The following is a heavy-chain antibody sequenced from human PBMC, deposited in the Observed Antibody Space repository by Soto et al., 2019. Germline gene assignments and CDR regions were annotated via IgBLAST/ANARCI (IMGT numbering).Heavy chain of an antibody. J-gene: IGHJ6*03. CDR3: ARADNSDIAVAGTVRYYYYMDV. CDR2: IWYDGSNK. V-gene: IGHV3-33*01. Sequence: QVQLVESGGGVVQPGRSLRLSCAASGFTFSSYGMHWVRQAPGKGLEWVAVIWYDGSNKYYADSVKGRFTISRDNSKNTLYLQMNSLRAEDTAVYSCARADNSDIAVAGTVRYYYYMDVWGNGTTVTVSS. CDR1: GFTFSSYG. D-gene: IGHD6-19*01.